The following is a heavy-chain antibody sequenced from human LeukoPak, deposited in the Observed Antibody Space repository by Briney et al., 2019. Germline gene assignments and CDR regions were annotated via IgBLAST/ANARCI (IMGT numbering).Heavy chain of an antibody. Sequence: ASVKVSCKASGYTFTNYGITWVRQAPGQGLEWMGWISAYNGNTNYAQKLQGRVTMTRDLSTYTAYMELSSLRSEDTAVYYCAADQAPTDPYMWVDPWGQGTQVIVSS. D-gene: IGHD2-21*02. CDR1: GYTFTNYG. CDR3: AADQAPTDPYMWVDP. V-gene: IGHV1-18*01. J-gene: IGHJ5*02. CDR2: ISAYNGNT.